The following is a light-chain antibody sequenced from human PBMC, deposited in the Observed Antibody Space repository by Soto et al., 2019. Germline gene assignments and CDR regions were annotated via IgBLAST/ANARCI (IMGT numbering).Light chain of an antibody. V-gene: IGLV2-8*01. CDR2: EVS. CDR3: SSYAGSNDVV. CDR1: SSDVGGYNY. J-gene: IGLJ2*01. Sequence: QSVLTQPPSASGSPGQSVTISCTGTSSDVGGYNYVSWYQQHPGKAPTLMIYEVSKRPSGVPDRFSGSKSGNTASLTVSGLQAEDEADYYCSSYAGSNDVVFGGGTKVTVL.